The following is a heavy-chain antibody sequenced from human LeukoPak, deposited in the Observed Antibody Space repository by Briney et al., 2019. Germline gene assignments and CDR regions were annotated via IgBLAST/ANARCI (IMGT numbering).Heavy chain of an antibody. D-gene: IGHD6-19*01. CDR3: ARVKSGYSSGWYRGYIDY. J-gene: IGHJ4*02. V-gene: IGHV1-2*06. CDR2: INPNSGGT. Sequence: ASVKVSCKASGYTFTGYCMHWVRQAPGQGLEWMGRINPNSGGTNYAQKFQGRVTMTRDTSISTAYMELSRLRSDDTAVYYCARVKSGYSSGWYRGYIDYWGQGTLVTVSS. CDR1: GYTFTGYC.